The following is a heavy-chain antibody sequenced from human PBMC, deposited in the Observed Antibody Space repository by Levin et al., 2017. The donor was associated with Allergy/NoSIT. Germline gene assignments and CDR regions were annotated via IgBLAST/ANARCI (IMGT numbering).Heavy chain of an antibody. CDR2: VNCNSGDT. CDR3: ARNDYGDYVQNFDY. V-gene: IGHV1-2*02. Sequence: GESLKISCEAAGYTFTDHSMHWVRQAPGQGLEWMGWVNCNSGDTHYAQKFQDRVTMTRDTSITTAYIEVSSLRFDDTALYFCARNDYGDYVQNFDYWGQGTLVTVSS. J-gene: IGHJ4*02. D-gene: IGHD4-17*01. CDR1: GYTFTDHS.